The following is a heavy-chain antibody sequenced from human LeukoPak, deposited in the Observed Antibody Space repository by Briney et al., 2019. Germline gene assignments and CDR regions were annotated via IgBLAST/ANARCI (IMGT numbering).Heavy chain of an antibody. CDR1: GHTFVSYG. CDR3: ARRFCSSVSCYDDDAFDV. D-gene: IGHD2-2*01. Sequence: ASVKVSCKASGHTFVSYGISWVRQAPGQGLEWMEWISGYNGKINYAQKFQGRVTMTTDTSTSTAYLELRSLTSEDTAVYYCARRFCSSVSCYDDDAFDVWGQGTLVTVSS. V-gene: IGHV1-18*01. J-gene: IGHJ3*01. CDR2: ISGYNGKI.